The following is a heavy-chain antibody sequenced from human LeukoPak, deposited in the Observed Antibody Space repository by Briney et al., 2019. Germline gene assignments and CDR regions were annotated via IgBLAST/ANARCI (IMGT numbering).Heavy chain of an antibody. J-gene: IGHJ6*03. CDR1: GGSISSYY. D-gene: IGHD6-19*01. CDR3: ARDENSSGWYYYYYYMDV. V-gene: IGHV4-4*07. CDR2: IYTSGST. Sequence: SETLSLTCTVSGGSISSYYWSWIRQPAGKGLEWIGRIYTSGSTNYNPSLKSRVTMSVDTSKNQFSLKLSSVTAADTAVYYCARDENSSGWYYYYYYMDVWGKGTTVTISS.